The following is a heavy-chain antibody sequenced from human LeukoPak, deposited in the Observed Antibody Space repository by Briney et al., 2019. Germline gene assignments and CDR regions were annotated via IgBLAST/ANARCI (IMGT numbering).Heavy chain of an antibody. V-gene: IGHV4-4*07. Sequence: SETLSLTCTVSGASISTYYWSWIRQPAGKGLEWIGRMYTSGSTNYNPSLKSRVTMSVDTAKNQLSLKQSSVTAADTAVYFCARDNGGDYWYSDIWGRGTLVTVSS. CDR1: GASISTYY. CDR3: ARDNGGDYWYSDI. D-gene: IGHD2-21*01. CDR2: MYTSGST. J-gene: IGHJ2*01.